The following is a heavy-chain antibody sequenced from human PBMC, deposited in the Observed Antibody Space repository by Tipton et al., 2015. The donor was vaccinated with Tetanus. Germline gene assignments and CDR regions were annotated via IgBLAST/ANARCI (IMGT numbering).Heavy chain of an antibody. V-gene: IGHV4-34*01. CDR2: VNQSGST. D-gene: IGHD3-3*01. CDR1: DGSFNAYY. CDR3: ARGRTMSGVVAPFDL. Sequence: GLVKPSETLSLTCGVSDGSFNAYYWSWIRQTPGKGLEWIGEVNQSGSTKYNPSFNSRAAISVDTSKSQFSLRVRSVTAAGTAVYYCARGRTMSGVVAPFDLWGQGTQVTVSS. J-gene: IGHJ4*02.